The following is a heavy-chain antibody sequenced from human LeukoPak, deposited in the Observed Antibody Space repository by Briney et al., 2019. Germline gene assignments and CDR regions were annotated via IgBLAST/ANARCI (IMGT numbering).Heavy chain of an antibody. Sequence: SQTLSLTCAVYGGSFSGYYWSWIRQPPGKGLEWIGEINHSGSTNYNPSLKSRVTISVDTSKNQFSLKLSSVTAADTAVYYCARSTVVPASDAFDIWGQGTMVTVSS. CDR1: GGSFSGYY. J-gene: IGHJ3*02. V-gene: IGHV4-34*01. CDR3: ARSTVVPASDAFDI. D-gene: IGHD2-2*01. CDR2: INHSGST.